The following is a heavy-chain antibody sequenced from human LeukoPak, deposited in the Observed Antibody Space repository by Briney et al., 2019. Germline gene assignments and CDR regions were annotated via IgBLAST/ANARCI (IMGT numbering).Heavy chain of an antibody. CDR2: IYHSGST. Sequence: PSETLSLTCTVSGGSISSGGYYWGWIRQPPGKGLEWIGCIYHSGSTYYNPSLKSRVTISVDRSKNQFSLKLSSVTAADTAVYYCARVDSSTRYSSSHEYFDYWGQGTLVTVSS. D-gene: IGHD6-13*01. CDR3: ARVDSSTRYSSSHEYFDY. J-gene: IGHJ4*02. V-gene: IGHV4-30-2*01. CDR1: GGSISSGGYY.